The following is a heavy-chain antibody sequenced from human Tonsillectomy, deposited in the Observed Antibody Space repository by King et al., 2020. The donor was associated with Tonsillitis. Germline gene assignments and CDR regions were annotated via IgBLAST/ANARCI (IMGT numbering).Heavy chain of an antibody. CDR3: ARAAYYDDIGVVVAAPGTAFDI. Sequence: QLQESGPGLVKPSETLSLTCTVSGGSISNSPYYWGWIRQTPGKGLEWIGNIYYGGSSYYNPSLKSRVTISVDTSKNQFSLKLSSVTAADTAVYYCARAAYYDDIGVVVAAPGTAFDIWGQGKMVTVSS. D-gene: IGHD2-15*01. CDR2: IYYGGSS. J-gene: IGHJ3*02. V-gene: IGHV4-39*01. CDR1: GGSISNSPYY.